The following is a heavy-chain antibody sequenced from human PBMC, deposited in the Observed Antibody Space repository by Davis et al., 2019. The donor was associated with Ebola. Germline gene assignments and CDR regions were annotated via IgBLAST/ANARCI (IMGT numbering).Heavy chain of an antibody. V-gene: IGHV1-69*13. CDR3: ARGPPEMATIDY. Sequence: SVKVSCKASGGTFSSYAISWVRQAPGQGLEWMGGIIPIFGTANYAQKFQGRVTITADESTSTAYMELSSLRSEDTAVYYCARGPPEMATIDYWGQGTLVTVSS. D-gene: IGHD5-24*01. J-gene: IGHJ4*02. CDR2: IIPIFGTA. CDR1: GGTFSSYA.